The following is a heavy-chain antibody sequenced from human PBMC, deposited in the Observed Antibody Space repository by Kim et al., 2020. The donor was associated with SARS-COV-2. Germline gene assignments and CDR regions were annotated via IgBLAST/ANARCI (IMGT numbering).Heavy chain of an antibody. CDR3: ARERGLSHPYSSSHPNFDY. Sequence: SVKVSCKASGGTFSSYAISWVRQAPGQGLEWMGGIIPIFGTANYAQKFQGRVTITADESTSTAYMELSSLRSEDTAVYYCARERGLSHPYSSSHPNFDYWGQGTLVTVSS. V-gene: IGHV1-69*13. CDR1: GGTFSSYA. D-gene: IGHD6-6*01. CDR2: IIPIFGTA. J-gene: IGHJ4*02.